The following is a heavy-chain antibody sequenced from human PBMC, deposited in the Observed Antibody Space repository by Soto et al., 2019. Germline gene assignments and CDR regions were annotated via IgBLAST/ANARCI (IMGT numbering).Heavy chain of an antibody. CDR1: GFTFTTHA. CDR2: FSGSGGNI. J-gene: IGHJ6*02. CDR3: AKDPPWTVGPLAMDV. D-gene: IGHD3-10*01. V-gene: IGHV3-23*01. Sequence: EVQLLESGGGLVQPGGSLRLSCVASGFTFTTHAMSWVRQSPGKGLEWVSTFSGSGGNIYYAEAVKGRLTISRDDSKITLYLQINSLRVEDTAVYYCAKDPPWTVGPLAMDVWGQGTTVTVSS.